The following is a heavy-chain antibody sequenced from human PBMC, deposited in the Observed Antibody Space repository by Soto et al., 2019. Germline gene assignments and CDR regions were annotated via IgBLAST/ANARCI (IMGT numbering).Heavy chain of an antibody. Sequence: QVQLQESGPGLVKPSETLSLTCTVSGGSINSYCWSWIRQPPGKGLEWIAYIFDSGNANYNPSHKSLSTISVDTYKKKFSLKLTSVTAADTAVYYCARHRKTTVAKFYFDNWGQGALVTVSS. CDR1: GGSINSYC. V-gene: IGHV4-59*08. D-gene: IGHD4-4*01. CDR2: IFDSGNA. J-gene: IGHJ4*02. CDR3: ARHRKTTVAKFYFDN.